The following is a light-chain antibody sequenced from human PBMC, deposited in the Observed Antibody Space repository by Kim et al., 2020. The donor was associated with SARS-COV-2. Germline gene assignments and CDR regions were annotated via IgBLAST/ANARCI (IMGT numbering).Light chain of an antibody. CDR1: NIGSKS. CDR3: QVWDNPCDHVL. J-gene: IGLJ3*02. CDR2: DKG. V-gene: IGLV3-21*02. Sequence: SYELTQPPSVSVAPGQTASVTCGGANIGSKSVHWYQQKPGQAPVLVVYDKGDRPSGIPDRFSGSNSGNTATLIINRVEVGDEAAYYCQVWDNPCDHVLFGGGTQLTVL.